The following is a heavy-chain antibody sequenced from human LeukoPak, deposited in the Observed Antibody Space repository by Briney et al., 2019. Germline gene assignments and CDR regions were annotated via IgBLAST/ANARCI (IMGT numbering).Heavy chain of an antibody. CDR3: ARRSPLDYDFWSGYYWALFDY. Sequence: ASVKVSCKASGYTFTSYGISWVRQAPGQGLEWMGWISAYNGNTNYAQKLQGRVTMTTDTSTSTAYMELRSLRSDDTAVYYCARRSPLDYDFWSGYYWALFDYWGQGTLVTVSS. CDR1: GYTFTSYG. CDR2: ISAYNGNT. V-gene: IGHV1-18*01. J-gene: IGHJ4*02. D-gene: IGHD3-3*01.